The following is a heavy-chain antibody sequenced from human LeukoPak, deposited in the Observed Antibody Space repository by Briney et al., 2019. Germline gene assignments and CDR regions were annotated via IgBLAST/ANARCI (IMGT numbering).Heavy chain of an antibody. CDR1: GFTFSNYW. CDR2: IKEDGSEK. CDR3: ARDEPYYDFWSGYSNNWFDP. Sequence: GGSLRLSCAASGFTFSNYWMSWVRQAPGKGLEWVANIKEDGSEKYYVDSVKGRFTISRDNAKNSLYLQMYSLRAEDTAVYYCARDEPYYDFWSGYSNNWFDPWGQGTLVTVSS. V-gene: IGHV3-7*01. D-gene: IGHD3-3*01. J-gene: IGHJ5*02.